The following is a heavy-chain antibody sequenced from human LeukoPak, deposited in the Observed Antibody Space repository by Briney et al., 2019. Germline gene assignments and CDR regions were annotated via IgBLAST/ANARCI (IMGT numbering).Heavy chain of an antibody. Sequence: ASVKVSCKASGYTFTSYDINWVRQATGQGLEWMGWMNPNSGSTGYAQKFQGRVTMTRNTSISTAYMELSSLRSEDTAVYYCARESPAHNSGSYSGYYYYGMDVWGQGTTVTVSS. J-gene: IGHJ6*02. D-gene: IGHD1-26*01. CDR2: MNPNSGST. V-gene: IGHV1-8*01. CDR3: ARESPAHNSGSYSGYYYYGMDV. CDR1: GYTFTSYD.